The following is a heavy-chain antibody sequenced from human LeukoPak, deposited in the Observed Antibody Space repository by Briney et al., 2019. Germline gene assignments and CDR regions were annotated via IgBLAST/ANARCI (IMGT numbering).Heavy chain of an antibody. D-gene: IGHD2-15*01. CDR3: ARNRLRATATYMDV. J-gene: IGHJ6*04. Sequence: GGSLRLSCAASGFTFSSYGMHWVRQAPGKGLEWVAFIEYDGTDTHFADSVRGRFTISRDNSEDTLYLQIITLRAVDTAVYYCARNRLRATATYMDVWGKGATVTVSS. CDR2: IEYDGTDT. V-gene: IGHV3-30*02. CDR1: GFTFSSYG.